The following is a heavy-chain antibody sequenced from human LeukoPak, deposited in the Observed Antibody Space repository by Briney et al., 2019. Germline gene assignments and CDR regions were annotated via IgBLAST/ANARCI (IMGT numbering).Heavy chain of an antibody. D-gene: IGHD6-19*01. Sequence: PGRSLRLSCAASGFTFDDYAMHWVRQAPGKGLEWVSGISWNSGSIGYADSVKGRFTISSDNAKNSLYLQMNSLRAEDTALYYCAKDIAGAVAGRLGPGDAFDIWGQGTMVTVSS. CDR1: GFTFDDYA. V-gene: IGHV3-9*01. CDR3: AKDIAGAVAGRLGPGDAFDI. CDR2: ISWNSGSI. J-gene: IGHJ3*02.